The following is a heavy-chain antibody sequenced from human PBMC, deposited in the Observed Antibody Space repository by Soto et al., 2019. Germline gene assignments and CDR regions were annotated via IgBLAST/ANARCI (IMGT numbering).Heavy chain of an antibody. CDR3: ARAHAQARIQLWGGDYYYGMDV. V-gene: IGHV1-2*02. Sequence: GASVKVSCKASGYTFTGYYMHWVRQAPGQGLEWMGWINPNSGGTNYAQKFQGRVTMTRDTSISTAYMELSRLRSDDTAVYYCARAHAQARIQLWGGDYYYGMDVWGQGTTVTVSS. CDR2: INPNSGGT. D-gene: IGHD5-18*01. CDR1: GYTFTGYY. J-gene: IGHJ6*02.